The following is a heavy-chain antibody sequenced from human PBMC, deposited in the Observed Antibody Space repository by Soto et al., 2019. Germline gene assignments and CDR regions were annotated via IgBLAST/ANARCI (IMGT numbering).Heavy chain of an antibody. V-gene: IGHV4-59*11. J-gene: IGHJ3*01. CDR2: IYYSGST. CDR3: ARRRSTPTFFDV. CDR1: GGSISSHY. D-gene: IGHD1-26*01. Sequence: SETLSLTCTVSGGSISSHYWSWVRQSPGKGLEWIGYIYYSGSTNYNPSLKSRVTISVDTSENQFSLKLSSVTAADTAVYYCARRRSTPTFFDVWGQGTMVTVSS.